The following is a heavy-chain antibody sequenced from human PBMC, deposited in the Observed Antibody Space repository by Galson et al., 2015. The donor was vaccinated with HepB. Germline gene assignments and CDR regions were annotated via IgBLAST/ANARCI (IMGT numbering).Heavy chain of an antibody. V-gene: IGHV3-30*02. J-gene: IGHJ4*02. CDR1: GFTFSSHA. CDR2: ILHDGGGI. CDR3: AKDLSGSWTDDY. Sequence: SLRLACAVSGFTFSSHAMHWVRQTPGKGLEWVAIILHDGGGIRYADSVKGRYTISSDNSKHTLSLQMDSLRCENTGLYYCAKDLSGSWTDDYWGQGTLVTVSS. D-gene: IGHD3/OR15-3a*01.